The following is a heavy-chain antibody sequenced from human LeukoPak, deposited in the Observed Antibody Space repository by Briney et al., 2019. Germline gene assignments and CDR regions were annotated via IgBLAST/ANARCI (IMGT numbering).Heavy chain of an antibody. CDR1: GYTFTGYY. D-gene: IGHD3-22*01. CDR3: ARENDYYDNSGYYFS. V-gene: IGHV1-18*04. Sequence: GASVKVSCKASGYTFTGYYMHWVRQAPGQGLEWMGWISVYNGNTNYAQKFQGRVTMTTDTSTSTAYMELRSLRSDDTAVYYCARENDYYDNSGYYFSWGQGTLVTVSA. CDR2: ISVYNGNT. J-gene: IGHJ4*02.